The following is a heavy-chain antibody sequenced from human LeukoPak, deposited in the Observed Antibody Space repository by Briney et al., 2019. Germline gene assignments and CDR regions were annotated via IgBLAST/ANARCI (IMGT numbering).Heavy chain of an antibody. CDR2: INHNGGT. CDR3: ARVAYRYSINDWSRTGLGAYATKYYYYMDV. Sequence: SETLSLTCAVYGGSFSNYSWTWIRQAPGEGLEWIGEINHNGGTNHNPSLVSRVIMSVDTSKNQFSLKVSSVTAADTAVYYCARVAYRYSINDWSRTGLGAYATKYYYYMDVWGKGTTLTVSS. CDR1: GGSFSNYS. V-gene: IGHV4-34*01. D-gene: IGHD3-9*01. J-gene: IGHJ6*03.